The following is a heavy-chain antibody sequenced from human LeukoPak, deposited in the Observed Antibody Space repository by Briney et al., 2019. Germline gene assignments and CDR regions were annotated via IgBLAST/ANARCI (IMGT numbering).Heavy chain of an antibody. V-gene: IGHV1-8*02. D-gene: IGHD3-10*01. CDR3: ARGRRIRGVIIRYYMDV. J-gene: IGHJ6*03. Sequence: ASVKVSCKASGYTFTSYGISWVRQAPGQGLEWMGWMNPNSGNTGYAQKFQGRVTMTRNTSISTAYMELSSLRSEDTAVYYCARGRRIRGVIIRYYMDVWGKGTTVTISS. CDR2: MNPNSGNT. CDR1: GYTFTSYG.